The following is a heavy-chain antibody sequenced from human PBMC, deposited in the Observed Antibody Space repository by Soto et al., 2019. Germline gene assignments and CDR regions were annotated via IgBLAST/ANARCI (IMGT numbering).Heavy chain of an antibody. CDR2: IGFDGTNI. J-gene: IGHJ4*02. CDR3: VRTACVINNCSYRGVR. CDR1: GFDFKTYG. D-gene: IGHD1-20*01. Sequence: QGQRVESGGGVVQPGRSLRLSCVASGFDFKTYGMHCVRQAPGKGLEWVAVIGFDGTNIHYSDSVRGRFSISRDNSENTVSLQMNSLRVEDTALYYCVRTACVINNCSYRGVRWGQGTLVTV. V-gene: IGHV3-33*01.